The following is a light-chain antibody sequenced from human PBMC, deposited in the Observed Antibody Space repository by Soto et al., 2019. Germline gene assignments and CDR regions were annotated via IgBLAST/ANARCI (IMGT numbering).Light chain of an antibody. Sequence: QSVLTQPPSASGTPGQRVTISCSGSSSNIGSNTVNWYHQLPGTAPKPLIYTNNQRPSGVPDRFSGSKSGTSASLAISGLQSEDEADYYCATWDDSLNALVFGGGTKVTVL. V-gene: IGLV1-44*01. CDR1: SSNIGSNT. CDR3: ATWDDSLNALV. J-gene: IGLJ3*02. CDR2: TNN.